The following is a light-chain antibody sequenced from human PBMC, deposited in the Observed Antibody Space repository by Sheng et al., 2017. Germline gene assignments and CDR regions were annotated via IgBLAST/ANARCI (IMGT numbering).Light chain of an antibody. CDR2: EAS. Sequence: EVVMTQSPATLSVSPGEVATLSCRASKSVGVDLAWYQQKPGQAPRLLIYEASNRATGIPARFSGSGSGADFTLTISNVESDDIAVYYCQQRTGWQVTFGPGTKVEIK. V-gene: IGKV3D-11*02. CDR1: KSVGVD. CDR3: QQRTGWQVT. J-gene: IGKJ3*01.